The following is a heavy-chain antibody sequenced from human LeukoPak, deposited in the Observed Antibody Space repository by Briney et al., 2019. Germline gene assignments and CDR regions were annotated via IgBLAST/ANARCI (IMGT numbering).Heavy chain of an antibody. CDR3: AELGITMIGGV. CDR1: GFNFTGYW. J-gene: IGHJ6*04. CDR2: ISYDGSHK. V-gene: IGHV3-30*12. Sequence: GGSLRLSCAGSGFNFTGYWMHWVRQAPGKGLVWVALISYDGSHKYYADSVKGRFTISRDNAKNSLYLQMNSLRAEDTAVYYCAELGITMIGGVWGKGTTVTISS. D-gene: IGHD3-10*02.